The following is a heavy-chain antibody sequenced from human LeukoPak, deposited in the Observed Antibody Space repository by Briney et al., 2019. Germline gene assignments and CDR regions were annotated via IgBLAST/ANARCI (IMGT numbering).Heavy chain of an antibody. V-gene: IGHV1-24*01. D-gene: IGHD3-9*01. Sequence: GSLKVSCKVSGYTLTELSMHWVRQAPGKGLEWMGGFDPEDGETIYAQKFQGRVTMTEDTSTDTAYMELSSLRSEDTAVYYCARTPLTGYYVDAFDIWGQGTMVTVSS. CDR2: FDPEDGET. CDR3: ARTPLTGYYVDAFDI. J-gene: IGHJ3*02. CDR1: GYTLTELS.